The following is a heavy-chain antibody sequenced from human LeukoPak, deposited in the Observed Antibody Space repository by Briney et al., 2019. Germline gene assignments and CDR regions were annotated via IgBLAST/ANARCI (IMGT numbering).Heavy chain of an antibody. V-gene: IGHV3-21*01. CDR3: ASNSSGYYYGY. D-gene: IGHD3-22*01. CDR2: ISISSSYI. CDR1: GFTFSSVA. Sequence: PVGSLRLSCAASGFTFSSVAINCGGEAPRNGVEWFSSISISSSYIYYADSVKGRFTTSRDNAKNSLYLQMNSLRAEDTAVYYCASNSSGYYYGYWGQRTLVTVAS. J-gene: IGHJ4*02.